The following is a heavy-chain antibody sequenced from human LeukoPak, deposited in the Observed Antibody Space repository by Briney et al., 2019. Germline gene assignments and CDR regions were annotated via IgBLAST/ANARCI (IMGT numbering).Heavy chain of an antibody. V-gene: IGHV3-23*01. Sequence: GGSLRLSCAASGFTFSTYAMSWVRQAPGKGLEWVSTMSGKTYYADSVKGRFTISRDNAKNSLYLQMNSLRDEDTAVYYCARVWGYRNGFDYWGQGTLVTVSS. J-gene: IGHJ4*02. CDR1: GFTFSTYA. CDR3: ARVWGYRNGFDY. D-gene: IGHD5-12*01. CDR2: MSGKT.